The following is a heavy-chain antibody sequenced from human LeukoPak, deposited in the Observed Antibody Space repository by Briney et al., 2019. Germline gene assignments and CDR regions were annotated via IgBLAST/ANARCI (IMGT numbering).Heavy chain of an antibody. CDR2: IYYSGST. J-gene: IGHJ6*04. D-gene: IGHD3-9*01. CDR3: ARDPGYDIKSWYYYGMDV. Sequence: PSETLSLTCTVSGGSISSYYWSWIRQPPGKGLEWIGYIYYSGSTNYNPSLKSRVTISVDTSKNQFSLKLSSVTAVDTAVYYCARDPGYDIKSWYYYGMDVWGKGTTVTVSP. CDR1: GGSISSYY. V-gene: IGHV4-59*01.